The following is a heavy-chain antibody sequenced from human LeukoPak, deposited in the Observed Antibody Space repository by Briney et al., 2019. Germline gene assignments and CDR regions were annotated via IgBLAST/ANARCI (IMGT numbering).Heavy chain of an antibody. Sequence: GGSLRLSCAASGFTVSSNYVSWVRQAPGKGLECDLVNYSGGSPYYADSVKGRFTISRDNSNNTLYLQMNSLRAEDTAVYYCARVGVAVAGTVWYFDYWGQGTLVTVSS. CDR3: ARVGVAVAGTVWYFDY. J-gene: IGHJ4*02. V-gene: IGHV3-66*01. CDR2: NYSGGSP. D-gene: IGHD6-19*01. CDR1: GFTVSSNY.